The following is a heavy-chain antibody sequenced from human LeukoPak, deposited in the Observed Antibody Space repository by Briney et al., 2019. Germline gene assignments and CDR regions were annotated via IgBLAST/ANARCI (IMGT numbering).Heavy chain of an antibody. D-gene: IGHD5-18*01. CDR2: IIPIFGTA. CDR3: ARDQRGYSYGLYY. J-gene: IGHJ4*02. Sequence: GASVKVSCKASGGTFSSYAISWVRQAPGQGLEWMGGIIPIFGTANYAQKFQGRVTVTADESTSTAYMELSSLRSEDTAVYYRARDQRGYSYGLYYWGQGTLVTVPS. CDR1: GGTFSSYA. V-gene: IGHV1-69*13.